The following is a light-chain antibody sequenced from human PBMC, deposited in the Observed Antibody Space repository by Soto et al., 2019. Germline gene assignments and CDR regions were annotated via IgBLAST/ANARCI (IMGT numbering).Light chain of an antibody. CDR3: MQTLQTWA. CDR1: QSLLHSSGYNR. Sequence: DIVLTQSPLSLPVTPGEPASISCRSSQSLLHSSGYNRLDWYLQKPGQSPQLLIYLGSNRACGVPDMFSGSGSGTDFTLKISRVEAEDVGVYFCMQTLQTWAFGQGTKVEIK. V-gene: IGKV2-28*01. J-gene: IGKJ1*01. CDR2: LGS.